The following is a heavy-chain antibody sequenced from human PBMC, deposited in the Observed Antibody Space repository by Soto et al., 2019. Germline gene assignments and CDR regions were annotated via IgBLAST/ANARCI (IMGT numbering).Heavy chain of an antibody. V-gene: IGHV4-61*05. CDR2: IYYTGST. CDR3: ARGATGTRAFDF. CDR1: GGSISSSSYY. D-gene: IGHD1-1*01. J-gene: IGHJ4*02. Sequence: SETLSLTCTVSGGSISSSSYYWGWIRQPPGKGLEWIGYIYYTGSTNYNPSLKTRVAISMDTSKTQFSLHLSSVTAADTAVYYCARGATGTRAFDFWGRGTLVTVSS.